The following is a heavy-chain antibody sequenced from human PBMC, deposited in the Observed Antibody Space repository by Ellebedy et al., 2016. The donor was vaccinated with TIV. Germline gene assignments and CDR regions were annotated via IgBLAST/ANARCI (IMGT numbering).Heavy chain of an antibody. Sequence: PGGSLRLSCAASGFTFSSYTMSWVRQATGKELEWVSSIGGTGSTFYVDSVKGRFAISRDNTKNTLFLQMNSLRAEDTAVYYCAKGDGIPSFDYWGQGTLVTVSS. CDR2: IGGTGST. V-gene: IGHV3-23*01. J-gene: IGHJ4*02. CDR3: AKGDGIPSFDY. CDR1: GFTFSSYT. D-gene: IGHD1-26*01.